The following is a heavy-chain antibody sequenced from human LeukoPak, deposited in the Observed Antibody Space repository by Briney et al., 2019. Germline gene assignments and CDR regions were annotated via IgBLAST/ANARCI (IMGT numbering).Heavy chain of an antibody. Sequence: GESLTLSCAASGFTFSTYAMIWIRQAPGKGLEWVSFIGGSGSYTYYADSVKGRFTISRDNSKDTLYLQMNSLGPEDTAVYYCARDWNDYWGQGNLVTVSS. CDR1: GFTFSTYA. CDR2: IGGSGSYT. V-gene: IGHV3-23*01. CDR3: ARDWNDY. J-gene: IGHJ4*02. D-gene: IGHD1-1*01.